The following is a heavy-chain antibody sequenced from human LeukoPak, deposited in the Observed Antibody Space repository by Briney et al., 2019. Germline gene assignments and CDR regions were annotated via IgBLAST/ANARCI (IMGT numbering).Heavy chain of an antibody. J-gene: IGHJ5*02. CDR3: ARVGKPSSGWSIGGWFDP. V-gene: IGHV4-59*12. D-gene: IGHD6-19*01. CDR2: IYYSGST. Sequence: SETLSLTCTVSGGSISSYYWSWIRQPPGKGLEWIGYIYYSGSTNYNPSLKSRVTISVDTSKNQFSLKLSSVTAADTAVYYCARVGKPSSGWSIGGWFDPWGQGTLVTVSS. CDR1: GGSISSYY.